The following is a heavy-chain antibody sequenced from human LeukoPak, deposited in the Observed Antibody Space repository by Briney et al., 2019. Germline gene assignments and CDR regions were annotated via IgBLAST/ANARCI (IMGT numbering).Heavy chain of an antibody. D-gene: IGHD2-8*01. J-gene: IGHJ4*02. V-gene: IGHV3-74*01. CDR2: IKDDGTTT. CDR3: GGVFDF. Sequence: PGGSLRLSCAASGFTFSNSWTHWVRQAPGKGLMWVSGIKDDGTTTFYADSAKGRFSISIDSAKNTLYLQMNSLTVDDSGVYYCGGVFDFWGQGALVTVSS. CDR1: GFTFSNSW.